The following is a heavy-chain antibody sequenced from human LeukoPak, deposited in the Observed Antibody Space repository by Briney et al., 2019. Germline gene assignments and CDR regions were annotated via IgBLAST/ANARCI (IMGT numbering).Heavy chain of an antibody. CDR3: TTVAYNSLFF. V-gene: IGHV3-15*01. D-gene: IGHD2/OR15-2a*01. J-gene: IGHJ4*02. CDR1: GFTFSKAW. Sequence: GGSLRLSCATSGFTFSKAWMTWVRQAPGKGLEWVGRIKSKTDGGATDYAAPVKGRFTISTDDSKTTLYLRMNSLKTEDTAVYYCTTVAYNSLFFRGQGTLVTVSS. CDR2: IKSKTDGGAT.